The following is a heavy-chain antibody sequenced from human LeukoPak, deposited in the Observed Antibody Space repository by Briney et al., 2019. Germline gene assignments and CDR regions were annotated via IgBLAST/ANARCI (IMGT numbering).Heavy chain of an antibody. J-gene: IGHJ4*02. CDR1: GFTFSSSW. Sequence: GGSLRLSCAASGFTFSSSWMSWVRQAPGKGLEWVANINQGGREIYYVDSVKGRFTISRDNAKNSLYLQMNSLRAEDTAVYYCARDRDSYRSLDYWGQGTLVTVSS. D-gene: IGHD2-21*01. CDR3: ARDRDSYRSLDY. CDR2: INQGGREI. V-gene: IGHV3-7*01.